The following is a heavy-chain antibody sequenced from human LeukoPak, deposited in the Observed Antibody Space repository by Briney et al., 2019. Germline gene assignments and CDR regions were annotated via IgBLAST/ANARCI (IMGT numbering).Heavy chain of an antibody. CDR3: ARVAFAATSSHFDY. V-gene: IGHV4-34*01. Sequence: SETLSLTCAVYGGSFSGYYWSWIRQPPGKGLEWIGEINHSGSTNYNPSLKSRVAISVDTSKNQFSLKLSSVTAADTAVYYCARVAFAATSSHFDYWGQGTLVTVSS. CDR1: GGSFSGYY. J-gene: IGHJ4*02. D-gene: IGHD2-15*01. CDR2: INHSGST.